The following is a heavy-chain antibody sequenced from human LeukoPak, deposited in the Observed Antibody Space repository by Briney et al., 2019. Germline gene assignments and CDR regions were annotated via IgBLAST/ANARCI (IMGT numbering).Heavy chain of an antibody. CDR1: GFTFSSYW. CDR2: INSDGSST. V-gene: IGHV3-74*01. Sequence: GGSLRLSCAASGFTFSSYWMHWVRHAPGKGLMWVSRINSDGSSTSYADSVKGRFTISRDNAKNTLYLQMNSLRAEDTAVYYCARGGAAAGTYFAPTNWGQGTLVTVSS. J-gene: IGHJ4*02. D-gene: IGHD6-13*01. CDR3: ARGGAAAGTYFAPTN.